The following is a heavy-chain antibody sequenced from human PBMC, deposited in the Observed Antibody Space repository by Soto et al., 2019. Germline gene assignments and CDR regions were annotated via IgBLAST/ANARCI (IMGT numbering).Heavy chain of an antibody. V-gene: IGHV4-34*01. D-gene: IGHD2-15*01. Sequence: QVQLQQWGAGLLKPSETLSLTCAVYGGSFSGYYWSWIRQPPGKGLEWIGEINHSGSTNYNPSLKSRVTISVDTSKNQVSLKLSSVTAADTAVYYCARDERAGYCSGGSCYPTNNAFDIWGQGTMVTVSS. CDR2: INHSGST. J-gene: IGHJ3*02. CDR3: ARDERAGYCSGGSCYPTNNAFDI. CDR1: GGSFSGYY.